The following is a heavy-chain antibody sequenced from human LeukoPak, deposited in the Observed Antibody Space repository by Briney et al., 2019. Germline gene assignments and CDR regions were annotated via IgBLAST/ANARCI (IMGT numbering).Heavy chain of an antibody. V-gene: IGHV3-15*01. D-gene: IGHD2-2*01. Sequence: GGSLRLSCAASGITLTYDWMSWGRQAPGKGLEWVGRIKSKTYGETTDYAAPVKGRFTVSRDDSKNMVALQMNSLKTEDTALYYCTKERYCASTTCPGAFDLWGQGTMVTVSS. CDR2: IKSKTYGETT. J-gene: IGHJ3*01. CDR1: GITLTYDW. CDR3: TKERYCASTTCPGAFDL.